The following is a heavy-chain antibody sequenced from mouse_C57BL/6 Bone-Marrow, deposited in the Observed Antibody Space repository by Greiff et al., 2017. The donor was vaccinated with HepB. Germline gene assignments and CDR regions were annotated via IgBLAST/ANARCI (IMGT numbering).Heavy chain of an antibody. CDR1: GYTFTSYW. Sequence: QVQLQQPGAELVMPGASAKLSCKASGYTFTSYWMHWVKQRPGQGLEWIGEIDPSDSYTNYNQKFKGKSTLTVDKSSSTAYMQLSSLTSEYSAVYYCARNYDYDLYWYFDVWGTGRTVTVAS. D-gene: IGHD2-4*01. CDR2: IDPSDSYT. V-gene: IGHV1-69*01. J-gene: IGHJ1*03. CDR3: ARNYDYDLYWYFDV.